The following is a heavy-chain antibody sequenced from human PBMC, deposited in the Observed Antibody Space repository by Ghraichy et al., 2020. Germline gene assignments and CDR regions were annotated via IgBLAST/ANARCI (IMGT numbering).Heavy chain of an antibody. CDR2: INHSGST. Sequence: SETLSLTCAVYGGSFSGYYWSWIRQPPGKGLEWIGEINHSGSTNYNPSLKSRVTISVDTSKNQFSLKLSSVTAADTAVYYCARGLNWRRYYFDYWGQGTLVTVSS. CDR3: ARGLNWRRYYFDY. V-gene: IGHV4-34*01. J-gene: IGHJ4*02. CDR1: GGSFSGYY. D-gene: IGHD1-20*01.